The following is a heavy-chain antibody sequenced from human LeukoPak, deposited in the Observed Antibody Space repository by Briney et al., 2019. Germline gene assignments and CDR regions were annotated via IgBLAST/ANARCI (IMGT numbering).Heavy chain of an antibody. J-gene: IGHJ4*02. CDR1: GGSISSYY. Sequence: SETLSLTCTVSGGSISSYYWSWIRQPPGKGLEWIGYIYYSGSTNYSPSLKSRVTISVDTSKNQFSLKLSSVTAADTAVYYCARELKVGNTGYYFDYWGQGTLVTVSS. D-gene: IGHD2/OR15-2a*01. CDR3: ARELKVGNTGYYFDY. V-gene: IGHV4-59*01. CDR2: IYYSGST.